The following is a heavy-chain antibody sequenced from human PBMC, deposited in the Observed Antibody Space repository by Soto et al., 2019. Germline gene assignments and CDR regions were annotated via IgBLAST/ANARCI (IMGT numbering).Heavy chain of an antibody. Sequence: GGSLRLSCAASGVTFSSYSMNWVRQAPGKGLEWISYISTTSSSIYYADSVKGRFTISRDNAKNSLFLQMNSLRDEDTAVYYCARKGVAFDYWGQGALVTVSS. CDR3: ARKGVAFDY. D-gene: IGHD3-3*01. CDR2: ISTTSSSI. V-gene: IGHV3-48*02. J-gene: IGHJ4*02. CDR1: GVTFSSYS.